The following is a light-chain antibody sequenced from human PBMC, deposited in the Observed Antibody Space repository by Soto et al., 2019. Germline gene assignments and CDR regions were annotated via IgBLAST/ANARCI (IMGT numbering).Light chain of an antibody. CDR3: QQYDSSSPT. CDR2: DAS. Sequence: DIQMTQSPSTLSASVGDGVTITCRASQNISVWLAWYQQRPGKAPKFLIYDASSLETGVPSRFSGSGSGTEFTLTIRSLQHDDFTTDYCQQYDSSSPTFGQGTKLEIK. V-gene: IGKV1-5*01. J-gene: IGKJ2*01. CDR1: QNISVW.